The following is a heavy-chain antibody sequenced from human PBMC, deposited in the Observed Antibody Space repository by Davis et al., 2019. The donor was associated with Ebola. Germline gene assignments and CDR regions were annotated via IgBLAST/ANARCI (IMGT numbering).Heavy chain of an antibody. CDR3: ASLYCSGGSCSPNFDY. J-gene: IGHJ4*02. V-gene: IGHV1-3*01. CDR2: INPVNGYT. D-gene: IGHD2-15*01. CDR1: GYTFTTDI. Sequence: AASVKVSCKASGYTFTTDIIYWVRQAPGQRLEWVGWINPVNGYTKYSQKFQGRVAITRDTSANTAYMEVTSLTSDDTAVYYCASLYCSGGSCSPNFDYWGQGTLVTVSS.